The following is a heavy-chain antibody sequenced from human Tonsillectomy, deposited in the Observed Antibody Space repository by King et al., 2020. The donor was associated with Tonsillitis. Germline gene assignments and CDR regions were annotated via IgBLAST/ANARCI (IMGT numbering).Heavy chain of an antibody. J-gene: IGHJ1*01. D-gene: IGHD4-17*01. CDR3: ARDPDYAEGS. Sequence: VQLVESGGGLVQPGGSLRLSCASSGFAVSTNYMSWVRQAPGKGLEWVSVIYASGSTYYADSVKGRFTISKHNSNNTLYLQMNSLKREDTAVYYCARDPDYAEGSWGQGTLVTVSS. V-gene: IGHV3-53*04. CDR2: IYASGST. CDR1: GFAVSTNY.